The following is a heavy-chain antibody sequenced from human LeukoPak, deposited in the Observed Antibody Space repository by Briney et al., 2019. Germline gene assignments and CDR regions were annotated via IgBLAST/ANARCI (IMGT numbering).Heavy chain of an antibody. J-gene: IGHJ4*02. CDR1: GFTFRSLG. V-gene: IGHV3-33*01. Sequence: GGSLRLSYAASGFTFRSLGIQCVRQAPGKGLEWVAVIWYDGSNKYYADSVKGRFTISRDNSKNTLYLQMIYLRAEDTAVYYLARVGYCSGCTCCNVDYWGQGTLVSVSS. D-gene: IGHD2-15*01. CDR3: ARVGYCSGCTCCNVDY. CDR2: IWYDGSNK.